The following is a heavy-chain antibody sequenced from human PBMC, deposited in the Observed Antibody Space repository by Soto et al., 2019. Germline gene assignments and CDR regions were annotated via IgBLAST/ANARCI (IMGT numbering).Heavy chain of an antibody. CDR1: GYSFTDYK. CDR3: ATWVGWGNFEESDF. CDR2: VDPNGGGS. V-gene: IGHV1-2*04. Sequence: ASVKVSCKTSGYSFTDYKLHWVRQAPGQGLEWMGWVDPNGGGSNSAQKFQGSVTMTWDTSITTAYLDLTRLTTNDTATYFCATWVGWGNFEESDFGGRGTLVTFS. D-gene: IGHD3-16*01. J-gene: IGHJ4*02.